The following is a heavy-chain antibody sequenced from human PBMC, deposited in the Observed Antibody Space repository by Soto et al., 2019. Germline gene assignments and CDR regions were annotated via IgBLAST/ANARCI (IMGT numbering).Heavy chain of an antibody. V-gene: IGHV4-59*01. CDR1: GGSISGYY. CDR2: IYYSGST. D-gene: IGHD5-18*01. Sequence: SETLSLTCTVPGGSISGYYWSWIRQPPGKGLEWIGYIYYSGSTTYNPSLKSRLTISVDTSKNRFSLKLTSVTAADTAVYYCARVHLPYSYGYYYYGMDVWGRGTTVTVSS. CDR3: ARVHLPYSYGYYYYGMDV. J-gene: IGHJ6*02.